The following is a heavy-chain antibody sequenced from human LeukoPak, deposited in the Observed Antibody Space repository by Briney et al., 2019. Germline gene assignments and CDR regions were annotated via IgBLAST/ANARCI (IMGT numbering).Heavy chain of an antibody. CDR3: ARENSSGWSFDY. CDR1: GYTFTSYA. V-gene: IGHV1-3*01. CDR2: INAGNGNT. D-gene: IGHD6-19*01. J-gene: IGHJ4*02. Sequence: ASVKVSCKASGYTFTSYAMHWVRQAPGQRLEWMGWINAGNGNTKYSQKFQGRVTITRDTSASTAYMELSSLRSEDTAVYYCARENSSGWSFDYWGQGTLVTVSS.